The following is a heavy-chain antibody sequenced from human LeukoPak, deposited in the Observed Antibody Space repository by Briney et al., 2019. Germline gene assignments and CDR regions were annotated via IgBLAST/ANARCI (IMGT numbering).Heavy chain of an antibody. J-gene: IGHJ5*02. CDR3: ARGEGSSWYYWFDP. CDR1: GGSISSYY. V-gene: IGHV4-4*07. Sequence: SETLSLTCTVSGGSISSYYWSWIRQPAGKGLEWIGRIYTSGSTNYNPSLESRVSMSVDTSKNQFSLKLSSVTAADTAVYYCARGEGSSWYYWFDPWGQGTLVTVSS. CDR2: IYTSGST. D-gene: IGHD6-13*01.